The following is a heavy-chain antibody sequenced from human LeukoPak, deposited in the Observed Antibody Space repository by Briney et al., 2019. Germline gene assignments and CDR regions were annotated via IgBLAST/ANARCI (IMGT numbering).Heavy chain of an antibody. Sequence: SETLSLTCNVSGGSISSYYWSWIRQPPGKGLEWIGYIYYSGSTNYNPSLKSRVTISVDTSKNQFSLKLSSVTAADTAVYYCARVVRTPRGAYYFDYWGQGALVTVSS. CDR3: ARVVRTPRGAYYFDY. CDR1: GGSISSYY. J-gene: IGHJ4*02. V-gene: IGHV4-59*01. D-gene: IGHD4-23*01. CDR2: IYYSGST.